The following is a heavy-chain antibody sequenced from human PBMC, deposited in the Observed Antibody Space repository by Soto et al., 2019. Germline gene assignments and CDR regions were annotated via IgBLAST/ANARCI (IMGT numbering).Heavy chain of an antibody. CDR2: IYHSGST. Sequence: SETLSLTCAVSGGSISSGGYSWSWIRQPPGKGLEWIGYIYHSGSTYYNPSLKSRVTISVDRSKNQFSLKLSSVTAADTAVYYCARTLSARSWFDPWGQGTLVTVSS. V-gene: IGHV4-30-2*01. CDR3: ARTLSARSWFDP. J-gene: IGHJ5*02. D-gene: IGHD3-16*01. CDR1: GGSISSGGYS.